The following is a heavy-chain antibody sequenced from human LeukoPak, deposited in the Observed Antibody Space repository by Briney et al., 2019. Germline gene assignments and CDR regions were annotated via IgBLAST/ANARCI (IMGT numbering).Heavy chain of an antibody. CDR3: TTEDIVVVPAATY. CDR1: GFTFSNAW. J-gene: IGHJ4*02. CDR2: IKSKTDGGTT. D-gene: IGHD2-2*01. Sequence: GGSLRLSCAASGFTFSNAWMGWVRQAPGKGLEWVGRIKSKTDGGTTDYAAPVKGRFTISRDDSKNTLYLQMNSLKTEDTAVYYCTTEDIVVVPAATYWGQGTLVTVSS. V-gene: IGHV3-15*01.